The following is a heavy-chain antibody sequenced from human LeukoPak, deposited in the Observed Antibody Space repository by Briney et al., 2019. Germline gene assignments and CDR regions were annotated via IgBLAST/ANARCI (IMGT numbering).Heavy chain of an antibody. J-gene: IGHJ4*02. CDR1: GGSISSSSYY. CDR3: ARDPAAGLDY. CDR2: IYYSGST. V-gene: IGHV4-39*02. D-gene: IGHD2-2*01. Sequence: PSETLSLTCTVSGGSISSSSYYWGWIRQPPGKGLEWIGSIYYSGSTYYNPSLKSRVTISVDTSKNQFSLKLSSVTAADTAVYYCARDPAAGLDYWGQGTLVTVSS.